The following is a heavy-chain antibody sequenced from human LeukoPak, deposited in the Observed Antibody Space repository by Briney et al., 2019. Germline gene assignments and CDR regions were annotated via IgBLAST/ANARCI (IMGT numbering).Heavy chain of an antibody. CDR1: GGTFSSYA. CDR3: AREGSLGGYSCGYYYYYGMDV. V-gene: IGHV1-69*04. D-gene: IGHD5-18*01. CDR2: IIPILGIA. Sequence: SVKVSCKASGGTFSSYAISWVRQAPGQGLEWMGRIIPILGIANYAQKFQGRVTITADKSTSTAYMELSSLRSEDTAVYYCAREGSLGGYSCGYYYYYGMDVWGQGTTVTVSS. J-gene: IGHJ6*02.